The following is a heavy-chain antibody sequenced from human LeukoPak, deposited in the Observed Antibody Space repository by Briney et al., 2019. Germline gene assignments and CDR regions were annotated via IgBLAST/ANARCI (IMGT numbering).Heavy chain of an antibody. CDR2: IKQDGTEK. CDR3: ARLDASGLDY. CDR1: GLTFTTYW. V-gene: IGHV3-7*01. Sequence: GGSLRLSCAASGLTFTTYWISWVRQAPGKGLEWVANIKQDGTEKYYVDSVKGRFTISRDNAKNSLYLQMNSLRADDTAVYYCARLDASGLDYWGQGTLVTVSS. D-gene: IGHD6-19*01. J-gene: IGHJ4*02.